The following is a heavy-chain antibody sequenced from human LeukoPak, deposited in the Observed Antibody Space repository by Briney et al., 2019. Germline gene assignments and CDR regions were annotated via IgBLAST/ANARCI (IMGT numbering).Heavy chain of an antibody. J-gene: IGHJ4*02. D-gene: IGHD1-26*01. CDR1: GYTFTSYD. Sequence: ASVKVSCKASGYTFTSYDINWVRQARGQRLEWIGWIIVGSGRTHSAQNLQERLTITRDMSTNTAYMELSSLRSEDTAVYYCAAELYSGTYGRCCSFAFWGQGTPVTVSS. CDR3: AAELYSGTYGRCCSFAF. V-gene: IGHV1-58*02. CDR2: IIVGSGRT.